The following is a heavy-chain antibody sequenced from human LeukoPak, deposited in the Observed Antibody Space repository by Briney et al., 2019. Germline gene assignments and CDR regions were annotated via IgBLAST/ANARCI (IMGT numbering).Heavy chain of an antibody. CDR1: GGSISSYY. D-gene: IGHD3-3*01. Sequence: PSETLSLTCTVSGGSISSYYWSWIRQPPGKGLEWVGYIYYSGSTNYNPSLKSRVTISVDTSKNQSSLKLSSVTAADTAVYYCARVWRGSETYFDYWGQGTLVTVSS. V-gene: IGHV4-59*01. CDR3: ARVWRGSETYFDY. J-gene: IGHJ4*02. CDR2: IYYSGST.